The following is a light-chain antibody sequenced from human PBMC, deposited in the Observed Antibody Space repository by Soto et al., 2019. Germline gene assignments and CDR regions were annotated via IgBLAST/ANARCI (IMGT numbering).Light chain of an antibody. CDR1: QSVSTSY. Sequence: EIVLTRSPGTLSLSPGERATLSCRASQSVSTSYLAWYQQKPGQAPRLLIYGASSRVTGIPDRFSGSGSGTDFTLTISRLEPEDFAVYYCQQYGSSPRTFGQGTKV. CDR3: QQYGSSPRT. J-gene: IGKJ1*01. V-gene: IGKV3-20*01. CDR2: GAS.